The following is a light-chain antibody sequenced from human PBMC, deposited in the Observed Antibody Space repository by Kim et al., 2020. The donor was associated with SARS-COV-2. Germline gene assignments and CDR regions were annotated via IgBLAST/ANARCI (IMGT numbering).Light chain of an antibody. CDR1: SSY. CDR2: GAS. Sequence: SSYLAWFQHKLGQAPRLLIYGASTRATGIPDRFSGSGSGTEFTLTISSLQSEDFAIYYCQQYNNWPPWTFGQGTKVDIK. V-gene: IGKV3D-15*01. J-gene: IGKJ1*01. CDR3: QQYNNWPPWT.